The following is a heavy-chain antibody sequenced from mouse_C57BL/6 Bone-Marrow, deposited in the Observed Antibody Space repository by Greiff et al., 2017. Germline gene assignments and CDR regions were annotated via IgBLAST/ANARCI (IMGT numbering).Heavy chain of an antibody. CDR1: GFTFSDYY. D-gene: IGHD1-1*01. V-gene: IGHV5-16*01. Sequence: EVKLMESEGGLVQPGSSMKLSCTASGFTFSDYYMAWVRQVPEKGLEWVANINYDGSSTYYLDSLKSRFIISRDNAKNILYLQMSSLKSEDTATYYCAREDYYGSSLYYAMDYWGQGTSVTVSS. CDR3: AREDYYGSSLYYAMDY. J-gene: IGHJ4*01. CDR2: INYDGSST.